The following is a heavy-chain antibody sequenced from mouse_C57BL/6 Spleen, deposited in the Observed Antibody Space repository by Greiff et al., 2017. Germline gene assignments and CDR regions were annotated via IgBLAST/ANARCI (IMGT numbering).Heavy chain of an antibody. CDR1: GYTFTSYW. CDR2: IDPSDSYT. Sequence: QVQLQQPGAELVMPGASVKLSCKASGYTFTSYWMHWVKQRPGQGLEWIGEIDPSDSYTNYNQKFKGKSTLTVDKSSSTAYMQLRSLTSEDSAVYDCARYPLYYAMDCWGQGTSVTV. J-gene: IGHJ4*01. CDR3: ARYPLYYAMDC. V-gene: IGHV1-69*01.